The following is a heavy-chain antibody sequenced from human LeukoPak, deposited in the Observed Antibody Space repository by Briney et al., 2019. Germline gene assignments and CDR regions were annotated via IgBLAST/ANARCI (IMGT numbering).Heavy chain of an antibody. CDR3: AKGGQTAARDMDV. Sequence: QTGGSLRLSCAASGFTFDDYTMHWVRQPPGKGLEWVSLMTWDAGTTYYADSVKGRFTISRDNSKNSLYLQMNNLRSEDTALYYCAKGGQTAARDMDVWGKGTTVTVSS. D-gene: IGHD2-2*01. V-gene: IGHV3-43*01. CDR1: GFTFDDYT. CDR2: MTWDAGTT. J-gene: IGHJ6*03.